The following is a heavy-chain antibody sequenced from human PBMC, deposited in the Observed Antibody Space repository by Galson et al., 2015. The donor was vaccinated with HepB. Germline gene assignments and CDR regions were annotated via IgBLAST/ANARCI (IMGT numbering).Heavy chain of an antibody. CDR1: GFTFSAYW. J-gene: IGHJ4*02. Sequence: SLRLSCAASGFTFSAYWMQWVRQAPEKGLLWISHISTDGTYTNYADSVRGRFTMSRDNAKNTLYLQMDSLRVEDTAVYYCTRDSDRSGLGMDYWGQGVLVTVSS. CDR3: TRDSDRSGLGMDY. CDR2: ISTDGTYT. V-gene: IGHV3-74*01. D-gene: IGHD3-22*01.